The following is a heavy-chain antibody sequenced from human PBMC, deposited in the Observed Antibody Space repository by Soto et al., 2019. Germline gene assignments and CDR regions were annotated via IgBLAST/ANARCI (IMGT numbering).Heavy chain of an antibody. CDR2: INPSGGST. V-gene: IGHV1-46*01. Sequence: ASVKVSCKASGYTFTSYYMHWVRQAPGQGLEWMGIINPSGGSTSYAQKFQGRVTMTRDTSTSTVYMELSSLRSEDTAVYYCARSYFRMRRHAAAAGTAFRYWGQGTRVTVSS. D-gene: IGHD6-13*01. J-gene: IGHJ4*02. CDR3: ARSYFRMRRHAAAAGTAFRY. CDR1: GYTFTSYY.